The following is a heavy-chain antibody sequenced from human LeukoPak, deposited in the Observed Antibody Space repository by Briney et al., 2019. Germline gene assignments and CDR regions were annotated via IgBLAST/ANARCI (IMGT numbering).Heavy chain of an antibody. CDR1: GFSFSSYW. CDR2: ISGSGGST. D-gene: IGHD6-13*01. Sequence: GGSLRLSCAASGFSFSSYWMSWVRQAPGKGLEWVSAISGSGGSTYYADSVKGRFTISRDNSKNTLYLQMNSLRAEDTAVYYCAKVLGIAAAGTVDYWGQGTLVTVSS. CDR3: AKVLGIAAAGTVDY. V-gene: IGHV3-23*01. J-gene: IGHJ4*02.